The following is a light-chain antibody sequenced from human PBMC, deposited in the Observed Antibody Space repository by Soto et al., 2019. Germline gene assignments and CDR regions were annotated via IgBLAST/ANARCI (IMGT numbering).Light chain of an antibody. CDR3: QQRSNWIT. CDR2: DAS. CDR1: HDVSVS. J-gene: IGKJ5*01. Sequence: EMVLTQSPDTLSLSPGEGATLSCKASHDVSVSLVWYRQRPGQSPRLLIHDASNRATGISARFSGSGSGTDFTLTISSLEPEDFAVYHCQQRSNWITFGQGTRLEI. V-gene: IGKV3-11*01.